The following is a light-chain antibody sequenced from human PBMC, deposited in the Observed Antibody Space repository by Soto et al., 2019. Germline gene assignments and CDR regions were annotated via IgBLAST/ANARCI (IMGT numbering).Light chain of an antibody. V-gene: IGKV3-11*01. J-gene: IGKJ5*01. Sequence: EVVVTQSAATLSLSPGERATLSCRASQSVSSYLAWYQQKPGQAPRLPIYDASNRATGIPARFSGSGSGTDFTLTISSLEPEDFAVYYCQQRSNWPPITFGQGTRLEI. CDR1: QSVSSY. CDR3: QQRSNWPPIT. CDR2: DAS.